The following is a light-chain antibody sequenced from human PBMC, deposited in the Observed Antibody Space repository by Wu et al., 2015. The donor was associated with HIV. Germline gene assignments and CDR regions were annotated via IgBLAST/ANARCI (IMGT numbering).Light chain of an antibody. Sequence: EIMMTQSPATLSVSPGERVTLSCRASESVKSNLAWYQQKPGQAPRLLIYGASTRATGIPAGFSGSGSGTEFTLTISRLEPEDFAVYYCQQYGSSPYTFGQGTKLEIK. CDR2: GAS. J-gene: IGKJ2*01. CDR3: QQYGSSPYT. CDR1: ESVKSN. V-gene: IGKV3-15*01.